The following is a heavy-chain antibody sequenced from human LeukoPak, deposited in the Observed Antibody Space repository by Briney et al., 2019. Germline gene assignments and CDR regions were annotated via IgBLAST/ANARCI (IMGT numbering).Heavy chain of an antibody. CDR3: ARDPPVAVTGPSLDY. CDR1: GFTFSIYW. V-gene: IGHV3-7*01. CDR2: IKQDGSEK. Sequence: GGSLRLSCAASGFTFSIYWMSWVRQAPGKGLEGVADIKQDGSEKYYVDSVKGRFTISRDNAKNSLYLQMNSLRAEDTAVYYCARDPPVAVTGPSLDYWGQGTLVTVSS. D-gene: IGHD6-19*01. J-gene: IGHJ4*02.